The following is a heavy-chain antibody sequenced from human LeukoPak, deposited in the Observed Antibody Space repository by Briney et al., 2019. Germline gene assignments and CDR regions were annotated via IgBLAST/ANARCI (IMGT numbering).Heavy chain of an antibody. J-gene: IGHJ5*02. CDR2: IGGSGVNT. CDR3: AKAMSGSNPYNWFDP. V-gene: IGHV3-23*01. D-gene: IGHD1-26*01. CDR1: GLTFSNYA. Sequence: RGSLRLSCAVSGLTFSNYAMSWLRQAPGKGLEWVSLIGGSGVNTFYADSVKGRFTISRDNSKNTLVLQMNSLRAEDTAVYYCAKAMSGSNPYNWFDPWGQGTLVTVSS.